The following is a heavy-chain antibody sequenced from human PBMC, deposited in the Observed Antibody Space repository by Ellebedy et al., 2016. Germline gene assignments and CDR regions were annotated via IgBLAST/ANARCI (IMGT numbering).Heavy chain of an antibody. CDR1: GFSFDDVA. CDR2: ISARNVR. D-gene: IGHD2-8*01. V-gene: IGHV3-69-1*01. Sequence: GGSLRLXXEASGFSFDDVAMNWVRQAPGRGLEWVAYISARNVRFYADSVKGRFTISRDNAKNSVYLQMNSLSVDDTAVYYCAKDLPNWANDYWGQGVLVTVSS. CDR3: AKDLPNWANDY. J-gene: IGHJ4*02.